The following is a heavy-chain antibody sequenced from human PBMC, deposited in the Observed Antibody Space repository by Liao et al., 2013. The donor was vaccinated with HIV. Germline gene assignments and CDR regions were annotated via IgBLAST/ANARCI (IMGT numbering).Heavy chain of an antibody. J-gene: IGHJ1*01. Sequence: QVQLQESGPGLVKPSQTLSLTCAVSGGSISSGDYYWSWIRQPAGKGLEWIGRIYTDGRTDYNPSLKSRVTISIDTSTNRLSLKLSSVTAADTAVYYCARATHPYSNGEYFQYWGQGDPGHRLL. V-gene: IGHV4-61*02. D-gene: IGHD4-11*01. CDR2: IYTDGRT. CDR3: ARATHPYSNGEYFQY. CDR1: GGSISSGDYY.